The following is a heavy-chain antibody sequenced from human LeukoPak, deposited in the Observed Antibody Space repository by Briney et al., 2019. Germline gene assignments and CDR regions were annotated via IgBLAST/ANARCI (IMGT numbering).Heavy chain of an antibody. D-gene: IGHD6-19*01. CDR2: ISGSGGST. V-gene: IGHV3-23*01. CDR1: GFTFSSYA. CDR3: AKSPGYSSGWSSH. J-gene: IGHJ4*02. Sequence: QSGGSLRLSCAASGFTFSSYAMSWVRQAPGKGLEWVSAISGSGGSTYYADSVKGRFTISRDNSKNTLYLQMNSLRAEDTAVYYCAKSPGYSSGWSSHWGQGTLVTVSS.